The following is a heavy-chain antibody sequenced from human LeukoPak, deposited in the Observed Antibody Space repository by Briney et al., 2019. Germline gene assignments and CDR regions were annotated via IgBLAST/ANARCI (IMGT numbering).Heavy chain of an antibody. V-gene: IGHV3-7*01. Sequence: GGSLRLSCAASGFTFSSYWMSWVRQAPGKGLEWVANIKQDGSEKYYVDSVKGRFTISRDNSKNTLYLQMNSQRAEDTAVYYCARADDFWSGLTSYFDYWGQGTLVTVSS. CDR2: IKQDGSEK. D-gene: IGHD3-3*01. CDR1: GFTFSSYW. CDR3: ARADDFWSGLTSYFDY. J-gene: IGHJ4*02.